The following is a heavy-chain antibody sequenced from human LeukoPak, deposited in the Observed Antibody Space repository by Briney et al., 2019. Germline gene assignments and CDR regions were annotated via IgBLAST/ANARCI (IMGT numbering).Heavy chain of an antibody. CDR3: ARMGGYSGYATH. V-gene: IGHV3-23*01. J-gene: IGHJ4*02. CDR1: GFTFSNYA. Sequence: GGSLRLSCVASGFTFSNYAMSWVRQAPGKGLELVSGIYGSDDKTVYGDAVKGRFTISRDNSKNTLYLQMNSLRADDTAVYYCARMGGYSGYATHWGQGTLVTVSS. D-gene: IGHD5-12*01. CDR2: IYGSDDKT.